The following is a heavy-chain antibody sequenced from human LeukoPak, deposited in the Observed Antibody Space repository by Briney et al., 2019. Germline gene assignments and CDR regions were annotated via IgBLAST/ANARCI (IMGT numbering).Heavy chain of an antibody. CDR1: GFTFSSYG. J-gene: IGHJ4*02. CDR2: IRYDGSNK. CDR3: ARDRRDSGSYYYFDY. Sequence: PGGSLRLSCAASGFTFSSYGMHWVRQAPGKGLEWVAFIRYDGSNKYYADSVKGRFTISRDNSKNTLNLQMNSLRAEDTAVYYCARDRRDSGSYYYFDYWGQGTLVTVSS. D-gene: IGHD1-26*01. V-gene: IGHV3-30*02.